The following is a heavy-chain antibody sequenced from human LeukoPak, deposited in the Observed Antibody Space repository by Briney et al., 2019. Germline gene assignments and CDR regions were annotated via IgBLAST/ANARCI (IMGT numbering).Heavy chain of an antibody. D-gene: IGHD2-2*01. CDR3: ARACTINTCYAY. Sequence: GGSLRLSCAASGFTFDDYGMSWVRQAPGKGLEWVSGINWNGGSTGYADSVKGRFTISRDNAKNTLFLQMNSLRAEDTAVYYCARACTINTCYAYWGQGTLVTVSS. CDR2: INWNGGST. CDR1: GFTFDDYG. J-gene: IGHJ4*02. V-gene: IGHV3-20*04.